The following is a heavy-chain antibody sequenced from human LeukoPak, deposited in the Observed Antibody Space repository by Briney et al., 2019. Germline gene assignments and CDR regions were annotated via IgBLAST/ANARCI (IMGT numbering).Heavy chain of an antibody. Sequence: ASVKVSCKTSGYTFTGYYTHWVRQAPGQGLEWMGWINPNSGDTNYAQKFQGRVTITADESTSTAYMELSSLRSEDTAVYYCARGGLRGGWFDPWGQGTLVTVSS. V-gene: IGHV1-2*02. CDR1: GYTFTGYY. J-gene: IGHJ5*02. CDR3: ARGGLRGGWFDP. D-gene: IGHD3-10*01. CDR2: INPNSGDT.